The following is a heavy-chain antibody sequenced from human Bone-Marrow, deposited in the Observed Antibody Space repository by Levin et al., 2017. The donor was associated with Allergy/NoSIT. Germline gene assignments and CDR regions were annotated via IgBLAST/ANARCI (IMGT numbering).Heavy chain of an antibody. CDR3: ARGWGSSSPLDH. CDR2: VDFYGTT. J-gene: IGHJ4*02. D-gene: IGHD3-16*01. Sequence: SETLSLTCSVSGGSISGYYWSWVRQSPEKGLEWIGYVDFYGTTKYNPSFQSRVSISVDTAKNQFSLELRSLIPADTAVYRCARGWGSSSPLDHWGQGTRVTVSS. V-gene: IGHV4-59*01. CDR1: GGSISGYY.